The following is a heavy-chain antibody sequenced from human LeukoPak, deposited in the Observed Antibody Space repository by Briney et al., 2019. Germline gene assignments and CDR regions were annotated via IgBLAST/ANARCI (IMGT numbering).Heavy chain of an antibody. CDR2: ITNGGVTT. D-gene: IGHD3-22*01. CDR3: ARAPPPDDSSGYYPNWFDP. Sequence: PGGSLRLSCAASGFTFGSYAMSWVRQTPGKSLEWVSIITNGGVTTYYADSVRGRFTISRDNSKNTLYLQMNSLRAEDTAVYYCARAPPPDDSSGYYPNWFDPWGQGTLVTVSS. V-gene: IGHV3-23*01. J-gene: IGHJ5*02. CDR1: GFTFGSYA.